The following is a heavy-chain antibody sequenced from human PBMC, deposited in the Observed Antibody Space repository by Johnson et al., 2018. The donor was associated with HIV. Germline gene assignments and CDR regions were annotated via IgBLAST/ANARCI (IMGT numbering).Heavy chain of an antibody. V-gene: IGHV3-7*01. Sequence: EVQLVESGGGVVQPGRSLRLSCAASGFTFSSYAMHWVRQAPGKGLEWVAKIKQDGSEKYYVDSVKGRFTISRDNAKNSLYLQMNSLRAEDTAVYYCASLIWGGGFDIWGQGTMVTVSS. CDR2: IKQDGSEK. D-gene: IGHD3-16*01. CDR3: ASLIWGGGFDI. CDR1: GFTFSSYA. J-gene: IGHJ3*02.